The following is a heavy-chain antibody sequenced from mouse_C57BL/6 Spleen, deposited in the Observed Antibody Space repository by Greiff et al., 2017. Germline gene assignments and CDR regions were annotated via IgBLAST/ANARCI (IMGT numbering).Heavy chain of an antibody. D-gene: IGHD1-1*01. CDR3: ARDYGSRQPWYFDV. Sequence: VQLKQSGPELVKPGDSVKISCKASGYSFTGYFMNWVMQSHGKSLEWIGRINPYNGDTFYNQKFKGKATLTVDKSSSTAHMELRSLTSEDSAVYYCARDYGSRQPWYFDVWGTGTTVTVSS. CDR2: INPYNGDT. CDR1: GYSFTGYF. V-gene: IGHV1-20*01. J-gene: IGHJ1*03.